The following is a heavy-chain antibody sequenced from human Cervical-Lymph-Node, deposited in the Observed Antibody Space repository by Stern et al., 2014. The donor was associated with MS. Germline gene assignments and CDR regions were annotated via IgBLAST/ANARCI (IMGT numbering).Heavy chain of an antibody. D-gene: IGHD6-13*01. CDR1: GYTFSDYY. Sequence: VQLVESGAEVKEPGASVKVSCEASGYTFSDYYLHWVRQAPGQGLEWLGWFSPKSGGTNFAQKFQGRVTMTSDTSIATAYMELTRLRSDDTAVYYCARRVAAAGTHYYGLFGHWGQGTLVTVSS. V-gene: IGHV1-2*02. J-gene: IGHJ4*02. CDR2: FSPKSGGT. CDR3: ARRVAAAGTHYYGLFGH.